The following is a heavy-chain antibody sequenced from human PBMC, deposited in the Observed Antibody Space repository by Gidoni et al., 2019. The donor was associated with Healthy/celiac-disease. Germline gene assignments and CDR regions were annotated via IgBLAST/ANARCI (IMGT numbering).Heavy chain of an antibody. J-gene: IGHJ4*02. D-gene: IGHD3-3*01. CDR2: INHSGST. CDR3: ARGQDDDFWSGYYSKDDY. V-gene: IGHV4-34*01. Sequence: QVQLQQWGAGLLKPSETLSPTCAVYGGSFSGYYWRWIRQPPGKGLEWIGEINHSGSTNYNPSLQSRVTISVDTSQNQFSLTLSSVTAADPAVYYCARGQDDDFWSGYYSKDDYWGQGTLVTVSS. CDR1: GGSFSGYY.